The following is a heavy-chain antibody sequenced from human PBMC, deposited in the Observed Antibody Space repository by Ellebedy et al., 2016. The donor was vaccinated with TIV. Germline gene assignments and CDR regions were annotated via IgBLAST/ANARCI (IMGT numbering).Heavy chain of an antibody. CDR2: IRSKAYGGTT. D-gene: IGHD3-16*02. J-gene: IGHJ3*01. Sequence: GESLKISCEASGFNFSDQYMDWVRQAPGKGLEWVGFIRSKAYGGTTEYAASVKGRFTISRDDSKNSLYLQMNSLKIDDTAVYYCAREGIMITSGGVITTWGQGTKVTVSS. V-gene: IGHV3-72*01. CDR3: AREGIMITSGGVITT. CDR1: GFNFSDQY.